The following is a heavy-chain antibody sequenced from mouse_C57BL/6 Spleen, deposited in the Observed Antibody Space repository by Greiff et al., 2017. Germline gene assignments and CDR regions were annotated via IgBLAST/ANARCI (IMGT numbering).Heavy chain of an antibody. CDR2: IDPSDSNT. V-gene: IGHV1-50*01. CDR1: GYTFTSYW. J-gene: IGHJ4*01. CDR3: ARGGDKGD. Sequence: VQLQQPGAELVKPGASVKLSCKASGYTFTSYWMQWVKQRPGQGLEWIGEIDPSDSNTNYNQKFKGKATLTVDTSSSTAYMQLRSLTSEDSAVYYCARGGDKGDWGQGASVSVS.